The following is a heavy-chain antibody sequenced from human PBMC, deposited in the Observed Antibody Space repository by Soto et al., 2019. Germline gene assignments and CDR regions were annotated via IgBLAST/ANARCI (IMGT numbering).Heavy chain of an antibody. CDR1: GYPFSAFD. D-gene: IGHD2-15*01. V-gene: IGHV1-8*01. J-gene: IGHJ4*02. CDR2: MNADSGDT. Sequence: QVQLVQSGAEVKKPGASVKVSCEASGYPFSAFDINWVRQAGGQGLEWMGWMNADSGDTAFAQRFQDRITMTRSTSISTAYMELSRLTSDDTAVYFWVRQPGGVATPGDDYWGQGTLVTVSS. CDR3: VRQPGGVATPGDDY.